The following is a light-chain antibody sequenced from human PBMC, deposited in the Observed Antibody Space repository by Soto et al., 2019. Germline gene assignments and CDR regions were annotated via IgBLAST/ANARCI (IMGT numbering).Light chain of an antibody. CDR2: GAS. Sequence: IVMTQSPATLSVSPGERATLSCRASQSVSSYLAWYQQKPGQAPRLLISGASTRATGIPARFSGSGSGTEFTLTISSLQSEDFAFYYCQQYNNWPPTFGQGTRLEIK. J-gene: IGKJ5*01. V-gene: IGKV3-15*01. CDR3: QQYNNWPPT. CDR1: QSVSSY.